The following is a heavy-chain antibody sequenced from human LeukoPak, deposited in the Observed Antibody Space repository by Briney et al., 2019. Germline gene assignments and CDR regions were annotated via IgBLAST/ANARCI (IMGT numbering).Heavy chain of an antibody. D-gene: IGHD6-19*01. CDR2: IYYSGST. J-gene: IGHJ4*02. CDR3: AAYYSSGLFDY. CDR1: DGSISSYY. V-gene: IGHV4-59*01. Sequence: SETLSLTCTVSDGSISSYYWSWIRQPPGKGLEWIGYIYYSGSTNYNPSLKSRVTISVDTSKNQFSLKLSSVTAADTAVYYCAAYYSSGLFDYWGQGTLVTVSS.